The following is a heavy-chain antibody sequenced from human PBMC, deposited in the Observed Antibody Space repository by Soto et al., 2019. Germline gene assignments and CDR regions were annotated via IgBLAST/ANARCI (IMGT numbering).Heavy chain of an antibody. J-gene: IGHJ5*02. V-gene: IGHV4-59*08. CDR3: ARTQEGPGYCSGGSCYSIWFDP. CDR1: GCSISSYY. D-gene: IGHD2-15*01. CDR2: IYYSGST. Sequence: SETLSLTCPVSGCSISSYYWSWIRQPPGKGLEWIGYIYYSGSTNYNPSLKSRVTISVDTSKNQFSLKLSSVTAADTAVYYCARTQEGPGYCSGGSCYSIWFDPWGQGTLVTVSS.